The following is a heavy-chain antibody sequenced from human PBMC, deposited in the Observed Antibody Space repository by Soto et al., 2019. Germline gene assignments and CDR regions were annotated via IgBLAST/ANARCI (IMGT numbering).Heavy chain of an antibody. CDR3: AKGGRDLNMIFDY. Sequence: EVQLLESGGGLVQPGGSLRLSCAASGFTFSSYVMSWVRQTPGKGLEWVSIITDSGGRTSYADSVKGRLTISRDNSKNTVYLEMNSLRAEDTAIYFCAKGGRDLNMIFDYWGQGSLVTVAS. V-gene: IGHV3-23*01. CDR1: GFTFSSYV. D-gene: IGHD3-16*01. CDR2: ITDSGGRT. J-gene: IGHJ4*02.